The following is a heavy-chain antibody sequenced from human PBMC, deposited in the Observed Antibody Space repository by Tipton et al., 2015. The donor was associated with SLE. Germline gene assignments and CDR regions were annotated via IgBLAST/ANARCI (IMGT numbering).Heavy chain of an antibody. D-gene: IGHD1-26*01. CDR1: GGSISSYY. J-gene: IGHJ5*02. CDR3: AGGSYERVAYNWFDP. V-gene: IGHV4-39*01. Sequence: PGLVKPSETLSLTCTVSGGSISSYYWGWIRQPPGKGLEWIGSIYYSGSTYYNPSLKSRVTISVDTSKNQFSLKLSSVTAADTAVYYCAGGSYERVAYNWFDPWGQGTLVTVSS. CDR2: IYYSGST.